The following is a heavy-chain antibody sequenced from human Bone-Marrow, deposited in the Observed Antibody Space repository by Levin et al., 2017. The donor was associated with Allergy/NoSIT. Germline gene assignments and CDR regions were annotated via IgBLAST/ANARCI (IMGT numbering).Heavy chain of an antibody. CDR1: DDSISSSHW. CDR3: ARRNVLAPGEEWFDP. Sequence: SQTLSLTCGVSDDSISSSHWWTWVRQPPGKGLEWIGEIYHSGSTIYNPSLKSRVTISVEKSKNQFSLKLSSVTAADTAVYYCARRNVLAPGEEWFDPWGQGTLVTVSS. CDR2: IYHSGST. J-gene: IGHJ5*02. V-gene: IGHV4-4*02. D-gene: IGHD7-27*01.